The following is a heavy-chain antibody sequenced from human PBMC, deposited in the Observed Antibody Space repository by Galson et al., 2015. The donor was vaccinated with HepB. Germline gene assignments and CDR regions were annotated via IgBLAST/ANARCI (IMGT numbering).Heavy chain of an antibody. CDR2: TYYRSKWYD. CDR1: GDSVSSNNAA. CDR3: ARARTGDQVFDY. Sequence: CAISGDSVSSNNAAWNWIRQSPSRGLEWLGRTYYRSKWYDGYALSVRSRITINPDTSKNQFSLQLNSVTPEDTAVYYCARARTGDQVFDYWGQGTLVTVSS. D-gene: IGHD7-27*01. V-gene: IGHV6-1*01. J-gene: IGHJ4*02.